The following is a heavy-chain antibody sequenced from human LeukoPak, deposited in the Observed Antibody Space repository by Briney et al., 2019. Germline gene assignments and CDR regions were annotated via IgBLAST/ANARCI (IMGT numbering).Heavy chain of an antibody. V-gene: IGHV3-66*02. CDR2: ISSGGTP. CDR1: GFTVSTNY. D-gene: IGHD5-12*01. J-gene: IGHJ4*02. Sequence: GSLRLSCAASGFTVSTNYMSWVRQAPGKGLEWVSVISSGGTPYYADSVKGRFTISRDSSENTLYLQMHSLRAEDTAVYYCARGGAGYAFDYWGQGTLVTVSS. CDR3: ARGGAGYAFDY.